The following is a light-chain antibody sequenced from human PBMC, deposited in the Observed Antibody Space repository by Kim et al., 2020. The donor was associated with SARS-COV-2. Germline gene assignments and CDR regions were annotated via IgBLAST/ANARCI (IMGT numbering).Light chain of an antibody. V-gene: IGLV1-40*01. J-gene: IGLJ3*02. CDR2: GNS. CDR1: SSNIGAGYD. CDR3: QSFDNNLNWV. Sequence: QSVLTQPPSVSGAPGQRVTISCTGSSSNIGAGYDVHWYHQLPGTAPKLLIFGNSNRPSGVPDRFSGSKSGTSAPLAVTGLQAEDEAVYYCQSFDNNLNWVFGGGTQLTVL.